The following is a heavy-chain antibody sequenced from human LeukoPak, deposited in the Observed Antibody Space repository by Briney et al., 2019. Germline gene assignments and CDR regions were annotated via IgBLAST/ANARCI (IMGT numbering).Heavy chain of an antibody. J-gene: IGHJ3*02. CDR3: AKEGSNYAFDI. CDR1: GFTFSTFW. CDR2: INHDGSST. Sequence: GGSLRLSCATSGFTFSTFWMHWVRQAPGKGLVWVSRINHDGSSTNYADSVKGRFTISRDNAKNTLYLQMNSLRAEDTAVYYCAKEGSNYAFDIWGQGTMVTVSS. V-gene: IGHV3-74*01. D-gene: IGHD6-13*01.